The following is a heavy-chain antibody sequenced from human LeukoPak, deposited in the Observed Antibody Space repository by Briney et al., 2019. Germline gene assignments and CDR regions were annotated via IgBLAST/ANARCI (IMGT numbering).Heavy chain of an antibody. CDR2: IYTSGST. J-gene: IGHJ4*02. Sequence: SETLSLTCTVSGGSISSYYRSWLRQPAGKGLEWIGRIYTSGSTNYNPSLKSRVTMSVDTSKNQFSLKLSSVTAADTAVYYCAREDSSGWYYFDYWGQGTLVTVSS. CDR1: GGSISSYY. V-gene: IGHV4-4*07. CDR3: AREDSSGWYYFDY. D-gene: IGHD6-19*01.